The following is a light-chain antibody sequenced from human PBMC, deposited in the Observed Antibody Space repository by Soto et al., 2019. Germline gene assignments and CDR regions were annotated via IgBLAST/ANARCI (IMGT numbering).Light chain of an antibody. J-gene: IGLJ2*01. CDR2: DVS. Sequence: QSALTQPASVSGSPGQSITISCTGTSSDVGDYNYVSWYQQYPGKAPKLIIYDVSNRPSGVSNRFSGSKSGNTASLTISGLQAEDEADYYCSSYTSSSTLIFGGGTQLTVL. CDR1: SSDVGDYNY. V-gene: IGLV2-14*01. CDR3: SSYTSSSTLI.